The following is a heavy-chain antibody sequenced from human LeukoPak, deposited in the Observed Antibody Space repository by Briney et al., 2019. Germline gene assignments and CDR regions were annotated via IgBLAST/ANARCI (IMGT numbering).Heavy chain of an antibody. V-gene: IGHV3-74*01. CDR3: ARGKYSSSPYY. J-gene: IGHJ4*02. Sequence: RAGGSLRLSCAASGFTFSSYWMHWVRQAPGKGLVWVSRINSDGSSTSYADSVKGRFTISRDNAKNTLYLQMNSLRAEDTAVYYCARGKYSSSPYYWGQGTLVTVSS. CDR1: GFTFSSYW. CDR2: INSDGSST. D-gene: IGHD6-6*01.